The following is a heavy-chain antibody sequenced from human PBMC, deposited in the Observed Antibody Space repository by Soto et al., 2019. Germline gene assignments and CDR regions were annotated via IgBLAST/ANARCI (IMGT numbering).Heavy chain of an antibody. Sequence: PSETLSLTCTVFGGSISSSGYYWTWIRQQPGKGLEWIGFIYYSGSTYYNPSLKSRATLSVDTSKNQFSLKLSSVTAADTAVYSCARVATIVYWFDPWGQGSLVTVSS. CDR3: ARVATIVYWFDP. J-gene: IGHJ5*02. D-gene: IGHD5-12*01. CDR2: IYYSGST. V-gene: IGHV4-31*03. CDR1: GGSISSSGYY.